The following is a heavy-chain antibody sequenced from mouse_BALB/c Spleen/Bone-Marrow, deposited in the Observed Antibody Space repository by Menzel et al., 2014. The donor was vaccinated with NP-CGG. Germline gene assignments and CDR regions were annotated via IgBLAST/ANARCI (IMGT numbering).Heavy chain of an antibody. V-gene: IGHV5-6-4*01. J-gene: IGHJ4*01. CDR2: ISSGGSYT. CDR3: KRDAMDY. CDR1: GFTFSSYT. Sequence: EVMLVESGGGLVKPGGSLKLSCAASGFTFSSYTMSWVRQTPEKRLEWVATISSGGSYTYYPDSVKGRFTISRDNAKNPLYLKMSSLKSEDTAMYYCKRDAMDYWGQGTSVTVSS.